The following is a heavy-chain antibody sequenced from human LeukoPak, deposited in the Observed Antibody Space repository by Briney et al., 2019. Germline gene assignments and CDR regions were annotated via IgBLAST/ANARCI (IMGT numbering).Heavy chain of an antibody. Sequence: SGGSLRLSCAASGFTFSDYYMSWIRQAPGKGLEWVSYISSSSSYTNYADSVKGQFTISRDNAKNSLYLQMNSLRAEDTAVYYCARDRVGSSWYYFDYWGQGTLVTVSS. CDR3: ARDRVGSSWYYFDY. CDR1: GFTFSDYY. V-gene: IGHV3-11*06. CDR2: ISSSSSYT. D-gene: IGHD6-13*01. J-gene: IGHJ4*02.